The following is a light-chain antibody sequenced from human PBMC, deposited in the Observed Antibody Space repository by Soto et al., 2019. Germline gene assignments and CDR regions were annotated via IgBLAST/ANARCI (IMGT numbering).Light chain of an antibody. J-gene: IGKJ5*01. V-gene: IGKV3-20*01. Sequence: EIALPQFPGALALSPGRSASRSGSPSQSVSSNYLAWFQQKPGQAPRLLSSYPSSRATGIPDRFSGSGSGTDFTLTISRLEPEDFAVYYCHQYGSSPHTFGQGTRLEIK. CDR2: YPS. CDR3: HQYGSSPHT. CDR1: QSVSSNY.